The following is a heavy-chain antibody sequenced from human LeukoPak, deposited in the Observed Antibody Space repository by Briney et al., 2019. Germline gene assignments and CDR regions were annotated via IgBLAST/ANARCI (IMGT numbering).Heavy chain of an antibody. CDR3: VMAISGYDPQRFDY. J-gene: IGHJ4*02. D-gene: IGHD5-12*01. CDR1: GFTFSTYA. V-gene: IGHV3-23*01. CDR2: ISASGRST. Sequence: GGSLRLSCAASGFTFSTYAMSWVRQAPGKGLEWVSGISASGRSTYYADSVKGRFTISRDNSKNTLYLQMSSLRPEDTAVYYCVMAISGYDPQRFDYWGQGTLVTVSS.